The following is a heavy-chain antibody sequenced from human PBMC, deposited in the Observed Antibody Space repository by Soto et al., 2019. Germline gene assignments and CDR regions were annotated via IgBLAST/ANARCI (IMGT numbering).Heavy chain of an antibody. CDR2: IDHSDSYT. Sequence: PGEALKISWKGSGYSFTSYWISWVRQMPGKGVELMGRIDHSDSYTNYSQSFQGHVTISAYKSIITAYLQWSSLKSSDTAMYYCARLAGYSYGKYYYGMDXWGQGTTVTVS. CDR3: ARLAGYSYGKYYYGMDX. D-gene: IGHD5-18*01. CDR1: GYSFTSYW. V-gene: IGHV5-10-1*01. J-gene: IGHJ6*02.